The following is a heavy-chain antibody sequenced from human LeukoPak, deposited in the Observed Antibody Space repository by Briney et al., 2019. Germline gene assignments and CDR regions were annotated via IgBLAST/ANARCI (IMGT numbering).Heavy chain of an antibody. CDR2: IYPGDSDT. D-gene: IGHD2-15*01. J-gene: IGHJ3*02. V-gene: IGHV5-51*01. CDR3: ARGLCSDGSCDAFDI. CDR1: GYNFITYW. Sequence: GESLKISCKGSGYNFITYWIGWVRQMPGKGLEWVGIIYPGDSDTRYSPSFQGQVTISADKSISTAYLQWSSLKASETAMYYCARGLCSDGSCDAFDIWGQGTMVTVSS.